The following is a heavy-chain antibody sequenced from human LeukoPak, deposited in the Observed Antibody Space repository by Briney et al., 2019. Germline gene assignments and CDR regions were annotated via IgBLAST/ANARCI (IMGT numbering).Heavy chain of an antibody. CDR3: ARDTPVLRYFDWLLQDPPGYYYYGMDV. V-gene: IGHV3-7*01. D-gene: IGHD3-9*01. CDR1: GFTFSSYW. J-gene: IGHJ6*02. Sequence: GGSLRLSCAASGFTFSSYWMSWVRQAPGKGLEWVANIKQDGSEKYYVDSVKGRFTISRDNAKNSLYLQRNSLRAEDTAVYYCARDTPVLRYFDWLLQDPPGYYYYGMDVWGQGTTVTVSS. CDR2: IKQDGSEK.